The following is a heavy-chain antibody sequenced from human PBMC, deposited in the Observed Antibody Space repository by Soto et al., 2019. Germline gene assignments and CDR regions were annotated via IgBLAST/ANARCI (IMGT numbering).Heavy chain of an antibody. D-gene: IGHD1-26*01. CDR1: GFTFDKVW. J-gene: IGHJ4*02. CDR3: TTGRGELLY. Sequence: EVQLLESGGGLVKPGGSLRLSCAVSGFTFDKVWMNWVRQAPGKVLEWVGRIKSKTDGGTTDYAAPVKGRFTISRDDSKNMLYFQMNSLKTEDTGMYFCTTGRGELLYWGQGTLVTVSS. V-gene: IGHV3-15*07. CDR2: IKSKTDGGTT.